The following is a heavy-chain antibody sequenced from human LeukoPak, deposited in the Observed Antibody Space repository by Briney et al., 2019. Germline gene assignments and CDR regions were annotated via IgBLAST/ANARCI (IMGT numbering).Heavy chain of an antibody. D-gene: IGHD6-13*01. CDR3: ARGYSSSWLGYFDY. J-gene: IGHJ4*02. CDR1: GFTFSNYA. CDR2: ISGSGGST. Sequence: GGSLRLSCAASGFTFSNYAMSWVRQAPGKGLEWVSGISGSGGSTYYADSVKGRFTISRDTSKNMVYLQMNSLGAEDTAVYYCARGYSSSWLGYFDYWGQGTLVTVSS. V-gene: IGHV3-23*01.